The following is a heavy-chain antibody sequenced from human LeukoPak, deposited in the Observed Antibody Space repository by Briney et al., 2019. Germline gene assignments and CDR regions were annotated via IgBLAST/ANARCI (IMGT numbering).Heavy chain of an antibody. J-gene: IGHJ4*02. CDR2: ILSDGSKE. Sequence: GGSLRLSCAASGFTFSSYGMHWVRQAPGKGLEWVAVILSDGSKEFYTDSVKGRFTISRDNSKNTLYLQMNSLRAEDTAVYYCAREYGYSSSWYKYYFDYWGQGTLVTVSS. D-gene: IGHD6-13*01. V-gene: IGHV3-33*01. CDR1: GFTFSSYG. CDR3: AREYGYSSSWYKYYFDY.